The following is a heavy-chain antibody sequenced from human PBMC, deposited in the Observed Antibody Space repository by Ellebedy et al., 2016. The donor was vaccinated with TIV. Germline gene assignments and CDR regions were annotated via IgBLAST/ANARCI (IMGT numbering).Heavy chain of an antibody. J-gene: IGHJ6*02. CDR3: ARRRDFWDLLHYYYGMDV. CDR1: GFTFSSYS. D-gene: IGHD3-3*01. CDR2: ISSSSRTI. V-gene: IGHV3-48*02. Sequence: GESLKISXAASGFTFSSYSMNWVRQAPGKGLEWVSYISSSSRTIYYADSVKGRFTISRDNAKNSLYLQMNSLRDEDTAVYYCARRRDFWDLLHYYYGMDVWGQGTTVTVSS.